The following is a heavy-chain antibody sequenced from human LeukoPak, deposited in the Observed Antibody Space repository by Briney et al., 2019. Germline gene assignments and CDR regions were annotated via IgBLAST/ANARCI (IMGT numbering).Heavy chain of an antibody. V-gene: IGHV1-69*04. J-gene: IGHJ2*01. CDR1: GGTFSSYA. Sequence: SVRVSCKASGGTFSSYAISWVRQAPGQGLEWMGRIIPILGIANYAQKFQGRVTITADKSTSTAYMELSSLRSEDTAVYYCARRDLDSAYWYFDLWGRGTLVTVSS. D-gene: IGHD5-24*01. CDR3: ARRDLDSAYWYFDL. CDR2: IIPILGIA.